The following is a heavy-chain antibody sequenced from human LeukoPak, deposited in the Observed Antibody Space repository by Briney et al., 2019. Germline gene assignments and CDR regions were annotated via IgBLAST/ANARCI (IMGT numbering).Heavy chain of an antibody. V-gene: IGHV3-23*01. CDR1: GFTFSSYA. J-gene: IGHJ4*02. Sequence: GGSLRLSCAASGFTFSSYAMSWVRQAPGKGLEWVSAISGSGGSTYFADSVKGRFTISRDNSENTLYLQMNSLRAEDTAVYYCAKDLRVEYCSGGSCYSKSFFDYWGQGTLVTVSS. CDR2: ISGSGGST. D-gene: IGHD2-15*01. CDR3: AKDLRVEYCSGGSCYSKSFFDY.